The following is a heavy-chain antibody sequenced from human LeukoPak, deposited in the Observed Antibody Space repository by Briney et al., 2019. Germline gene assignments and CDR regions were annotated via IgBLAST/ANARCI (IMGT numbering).Heavy chain of an antibody. CDR1: GGTFSSYA. CDR2: IIPIFGTA. CDR3: ASGGSWSGDYYMDV. J-gene: IGHJ6*03. Sequence: SVKVSCKASGGTFSSYAISWVRQAPGQGLEWMGGIIPIFGTANYAQKFQGRVTITADKSTSTAYMELSSLRSEDTAVYYCASGGSWSGDYYMDVWGKGTTVTISS. D-gene: IGHD6-13*01. V-gene: IGHV1-69*06.